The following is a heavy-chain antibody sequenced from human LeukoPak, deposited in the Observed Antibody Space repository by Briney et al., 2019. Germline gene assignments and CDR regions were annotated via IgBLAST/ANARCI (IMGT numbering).Heavy chain of an antibody. D-gene: IGHD2-2*01. CDR1: GFTFSSYE. Sequence: PGGSLRLSCAASGFTFSSYEMNWVRQAPGKGLEWVSYISSSGSTIYYADSVKGRFTISRDNAKNSLYLQMNSLRAEDTAVYYCARGGYCSSTSCYADFDHWGQGTLVTVSS. J-gene: IGHJ4*02. V-gene: IGHV3-48*03. CDR2: ISSSGSTI. CDR3: ARGGYCSSTSCYADFDH.